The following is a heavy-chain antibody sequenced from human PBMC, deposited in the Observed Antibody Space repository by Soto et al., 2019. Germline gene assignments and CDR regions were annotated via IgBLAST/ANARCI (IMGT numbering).Heavy chain of an antibody. CDR3: ARGSSVLRYFDWLSP. V-gene: IGHV1-8*01. CDR2: MNPNSGNK. Sequence: AASVKVSCKASGYTFTSYDINWVRQATGQGLEWMGWMNPNSGNKGYAQKFQGRVTMTRNTSISTAYMELSSLRSEDTAVYYCARGSSVLRYFDWLSPWGQGTLVTVSS. CDR1: GYTFTSYD. D-gene: IGHD3-9*01. J-gene: IGHJ5*02.